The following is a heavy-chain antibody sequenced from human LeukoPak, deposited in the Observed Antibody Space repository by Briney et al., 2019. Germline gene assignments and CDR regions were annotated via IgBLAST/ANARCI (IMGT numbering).Heavy chain of an antibody. Sequence: PGGSLRLSCAASGFTFNSYGMHWVRQAPGKGLEWVAFIRYDGSNKYYADSVKGRFTISRDNSKNTLYLQMNSLRAEDTAVYYCAKTHYYPQSRQGGEPYYFDYWGQGTLVTVSS. CDR3: AKTHYYPQSRQGGEPYYFDY. CDR1: GFTFNSYG. V-gene: IGHV3-30*02. J-gene: IGHJ4*02. D-gene: IGHD3-22*01. CDR2: IRYDGSNK.